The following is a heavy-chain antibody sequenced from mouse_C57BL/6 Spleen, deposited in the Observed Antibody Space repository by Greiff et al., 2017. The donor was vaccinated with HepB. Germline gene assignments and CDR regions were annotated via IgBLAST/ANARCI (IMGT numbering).Heavy chain of an antibody. V-gene: IGHV1-4*01. J-gene: IGHJ3*01. Sequence: VQLQQSGAELARPGASVKMSCKASGYTFTSYTMHWVKQRPGQGLEWIGYINPSSGYTKYNQKFKDKATLTADKSSSTAYMQLSSLTSEDSAVYYCAREGYGSEAWFAYWGQGTLVTVSA. D-gene: IGHD1-1*01. CDR2: INPSSGYT. CDR1: GYTFTSYT. CDR3: AREGYGSEAWFAY.